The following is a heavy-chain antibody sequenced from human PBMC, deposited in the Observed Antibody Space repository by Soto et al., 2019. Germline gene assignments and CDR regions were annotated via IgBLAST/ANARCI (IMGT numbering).Heavy chain of an antibody. CDR1: GYTFTSYA. CDR3: ARDLPPVDY. CDR2: FNAGNGNT. J-gene: IGHJ4*02. Sequence: QVQLVQSGAEVKKPGASVKVSCKASGYTFTSYAMHWVRQAPGQRLEWMGWFNAGNGNTKYSQKFQGRVTITRETSASTAYMELSSLRSEDTAVYYCARDLPPVDYWGQGTLVTVSS. V-gene: IGHV1-3*01.